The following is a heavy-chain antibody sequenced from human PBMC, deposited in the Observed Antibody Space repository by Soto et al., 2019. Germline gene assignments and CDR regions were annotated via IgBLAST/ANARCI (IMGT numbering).Heavy chain of an antibody. V-gene: IGHV1-3*01. CDR3: ARKSRGPMNPNDF. J-gene: IGHJ4*02. D-gene: IGHD3-22*01. CDR2: VNAANGDT. Sequence: ASVKFSCKATGYRITDNAIHWVRQAPGHRLEWMGWVNAANGDTGSSQKFQGRVTISRDTSANTAYMELSSLRSEDTAVYFCARKSRGPMNPNDFWGQGTLVTVSS. CDR1: GYRITDNA.